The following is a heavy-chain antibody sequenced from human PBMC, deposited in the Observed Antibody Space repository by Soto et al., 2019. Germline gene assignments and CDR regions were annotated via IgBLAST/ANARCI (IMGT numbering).Heavy chain of an antibody. D-gene: IGHD4-17*01. CDR2: IYSGGGT. CDR3: ATRMTTAPY. V-gene: IGHV3-66*01. Sequence: EVRLVQSGGGLVQPGGSLRLSCAASLFIVSDNYMSWVRQAPGKGLEWVSLIYSGGGTDYAESVKGRFTISRDHSKNTLYLQMNGLKAEDTGIYYCATRMTTAPYWGQGTVVTVSS. CDR1: LFIVSDNY. J-gene: IGHJ4*02.